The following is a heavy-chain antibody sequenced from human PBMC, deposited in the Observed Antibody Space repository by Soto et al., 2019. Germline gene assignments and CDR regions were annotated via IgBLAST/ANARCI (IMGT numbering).Heavy chain of an antibody. D-gene: IGHD3-22*01. CDR1: GFTFSSYG. V-gene: IGHV3-33*01. J-gene: IGHJ6*02. Sequence: GGSLRLSCAASGFTFSSYGMHWVRQAPGKGLEWVAVIWYDGSNKYYADSVKGRFTIPRDNSKNTRYLQMNSLRAEETAVYYCARAHYYDSSGYYYSDYYYGMDVWGQGTTVTVSS. CDR3: ARAHYYDSSGYYYSDYYYGMDV. CDR2: IWYDGSNK.